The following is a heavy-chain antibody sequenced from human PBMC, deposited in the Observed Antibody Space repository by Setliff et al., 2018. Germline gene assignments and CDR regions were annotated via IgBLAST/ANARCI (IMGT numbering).Heavy chain of an antibody. CDR2: INHSGGT. V-gene: IGHV4-34*01. J-gene: IGHJ4*02. Sequence: PSETLSLTCAVYGGSFSGYYWSWIRQPPGKGLEWIGEINHSGGTNYNPSLKSRVTISVDTSKNQFSLKLGSVTAADTAVYYCARGGRISYRPSTSWYILDYWGQGTLVTVSS. CDR1: GGSFSGYY. CDR3: ARGGRISYRPSTSWYILDY. D-gene: IGHD6-13*01.